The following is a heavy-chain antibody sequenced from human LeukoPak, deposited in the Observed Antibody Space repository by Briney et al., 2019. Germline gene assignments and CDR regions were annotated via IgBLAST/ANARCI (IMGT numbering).Heavy chain of an antibody. CDR3: ARDPADGGYCSGGSCYYYYGMDV. D-gene: IGHD2-15*01. J-gene: IGHJ6*02. Sequence: GGSLRLSCAASGFTFSSYSMNWVRQAPGKGREGVSSISSSSSYIYYADSVKGRLTISRDNAKTSLYLQMNSLRAEDTAVYYCARDPADGGYCSGGSCYYYYGMDVWGQGTTVTVSS. CDR2: ISSSSSYI. V-gene: IGHV3-21*01. CDR1: GFTFSSYS.